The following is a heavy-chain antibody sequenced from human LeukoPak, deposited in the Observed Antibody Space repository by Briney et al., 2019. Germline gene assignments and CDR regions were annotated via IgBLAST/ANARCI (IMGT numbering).Heavy chain of an antibody. D-gene: IGHD6-13*01. Sequence: SETLSLTCTVSGGSISSSSYYWGWIRQPPGKGLEWIGSIYYSGSTYYNPSLKSRVTISVDTSKNQFSLKLSSVTAADTAVYYCARDSRDSSSWNIWFDPWGQGTLVTVSS. CDR3: ARDSRDSSSWNIWFDP. J-gene: IGHJ5*02. CDR2: IYYSGST. V-gene: IGHV4-39*02. CDR1: GGSISSSSYY.